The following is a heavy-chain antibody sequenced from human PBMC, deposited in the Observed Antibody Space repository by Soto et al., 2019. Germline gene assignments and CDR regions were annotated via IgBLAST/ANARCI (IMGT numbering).Heavy chain of an antibody. V-gene: IGHV1-18*01. D-gene: IGHD1-7*01. J-gene: IGHJ6*02. CDR1: GYTFTSYG. Sequence: ASVKVSCKASGYTFTSYGISWVRQAPGQGLEWMGWISAYNGNTNYAQKLQGRVTMTTDTSTSTAHMELRSLRSDDTAVYYCARDGLTGTTYYYGMDVWGQGTTVTVSS. CDR2: ISAYNGNT. CDR3: ARDGLTGTTYYYGMDV.